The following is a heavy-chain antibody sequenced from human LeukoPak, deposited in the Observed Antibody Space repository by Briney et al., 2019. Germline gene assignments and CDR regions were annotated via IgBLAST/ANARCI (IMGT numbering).Heavy chain of an antibody. CDR3: ARILVVPAPYFDY. Sequence: PSETPSLTCAVYGGSFSGYYWSWIRQPPGKGLEWIGYIYYSGSTYYNPSLKSRVTISVDTSKNQFSLKLSSVTAADTAVYYCARILVVPAPYFDYWGQGTLVTVSS. CDR2: IYYSGST. J-gene: IGHJ4*02. V-gene: IGHV4-30-4*08. CDR1: GGSFSGYY. D-gene: IGHD2-2*01.